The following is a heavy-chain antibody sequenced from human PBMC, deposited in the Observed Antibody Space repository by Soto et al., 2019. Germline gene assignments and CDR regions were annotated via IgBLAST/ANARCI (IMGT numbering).Heavy chain of an antibody. CDR3: ARDPRCCDGTLLGY. D-gene: IGHD2-21*01. Sequence: SVKVSCKASGGTFSSYTISWVRQAPGQGLEWMGRIIPILGIANYAQKFQGRVTITADKSTSTAYMELSSLRSEDTAVYYCARDPRCCDGTLLGYWGQGNLVTFSS. V-gene: IGHV1-69*04. J-gene: IGHJ4*02. CDR2: IIPILGIA. CDR1: GGTFSSYT.